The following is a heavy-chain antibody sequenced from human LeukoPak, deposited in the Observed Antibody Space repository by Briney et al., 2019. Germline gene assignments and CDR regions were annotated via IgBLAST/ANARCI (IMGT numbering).Heavy chain of an antibody. CDR2: INAYNGNT. J-gene: IGHJ4*02. CDR3: ARDRLRFGELLPFDY. D-gene: IGHD3-10*01. Sequence: ASVKDSCKASRYTFTSYVISWVRQAPGQGLEWMGWINAYNGNTNYAQKLQGRVTMTTDTSTSTAYMELRSLRSDDTAVYYCARDRLRFGELLPFDYWGQGTLVTVSS. CDR1: RYTFTSYV. V-gene: IGHV1-18*01.